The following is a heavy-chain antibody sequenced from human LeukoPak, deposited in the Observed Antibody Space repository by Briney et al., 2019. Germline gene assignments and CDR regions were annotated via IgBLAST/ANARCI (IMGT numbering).Heavy chain of an antibody. CDR1: GGSISSYY. CDR2: IYYSGST. D-gene: IGHD6-19*01. CDR3: ARALTYSSGWYPISLFDI. V-gene: IGHV4-59*01. Sequence: SETLSLTCTVSGGSISSYYRSWIRQPPGKGLEWIGYIYYSGSTNYNPSLKSRVTISVDTSKNQFSLKLSSVTAADTAVYYCARALTYSSGWYPISLFDIWGQGTMVTVSS. J-gene: IGHJ3*02.